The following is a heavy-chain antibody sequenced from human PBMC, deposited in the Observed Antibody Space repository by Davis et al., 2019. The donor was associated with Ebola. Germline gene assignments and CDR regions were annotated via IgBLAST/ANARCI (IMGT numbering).Heavy chain of an antibody. CDR2: INSDGSST. J-gene: IGHJ5*02. V-gene: IGHV3-74*01. Sequence: GESLKISCAASGFTFSNYAMSWVRQAPGKGLVWVSRINSDGSSTSYADSVKGRFTISRDNAKNSLYLQMNSLRAEDTAVYYCARDLGFNWFDPWGQGTLVTVSS. CDR3: ARDLGFNWFDP. CDR1: GFTFSNYA.